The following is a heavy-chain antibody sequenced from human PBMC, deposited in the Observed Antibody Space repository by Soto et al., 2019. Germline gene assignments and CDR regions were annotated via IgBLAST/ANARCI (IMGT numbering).Heavy chain of an antibody. CDR2: TYHSGST. CDR1: GGSISSSNW. CDR3: ARVEDSSGWYFDY. V-gene: IGHV4-4*02. D-gene: IGHD6-19*01. J-gene: IGHJ4*02. Sequence: SETLSLTCAVSGGSISSSNWWSWVRQPPGKGLEWIGETYHSGSTNYNPSLKSRVTISVDKSKNQFSLKLSSVTAADTAVYYCARVEDSSGWYFDYWGQGTLVTVSS.